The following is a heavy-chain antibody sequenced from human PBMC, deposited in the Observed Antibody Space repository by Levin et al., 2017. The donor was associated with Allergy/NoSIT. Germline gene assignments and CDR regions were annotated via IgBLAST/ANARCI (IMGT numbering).Heavy chain of an antibody. Sequence: GGSLRLSCAASGFTFTDRWMIWVRQAPGKGLEWVANIDRDGSAKNYLDSVKGRFTISRDNAKSTLSLQMNSLRAEDTAVYYCVRDLNWSSFNWGQGTLVTVSS. CDR3: VRDLNWSSFN. CDR2: IDRDGSAK. J-gene: IGHJ4*02. CDR1: GFTFTDRW. V-gene: IGHV3-7*01.